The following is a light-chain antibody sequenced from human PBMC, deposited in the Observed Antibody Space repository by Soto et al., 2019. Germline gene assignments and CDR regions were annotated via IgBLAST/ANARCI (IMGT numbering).Light chain of an antibody. V-gene: IGKV1-5*03. CDR3: RHHSGFPYT. CDR1: QTISSW. Sequence: DIQMTQSPSTLSGSVGDRVTITCRASQTISSWLAWYQQKPGKAPKLLIYKASTLKSGVPSRFSGSGSGTEFTLTISSLQPDDFATYYCRHHSGFPYTFGQGTKVDIK. CDR2: KAS. J-gene: IGKJ2*01.